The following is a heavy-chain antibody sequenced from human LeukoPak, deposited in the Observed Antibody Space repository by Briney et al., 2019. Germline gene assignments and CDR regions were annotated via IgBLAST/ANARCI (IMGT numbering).Heavy chain of an antibody. CDR3: AHSPPSPSLRFLEWLSAPFDY. CDR1: GGTFSSYA. V-gene: IGHV1-69*05. Sequence: SVKVSCKASGGTFSSYAISWVRQAPGQGLEWMGGIIPVFGTANYAQKFQGRVTITTDESTSTAYMELSSLRSEDTAVYYCAHSPPSPSLRFLEWLSAPFDYWGQGTLVTVSS. J-gene: IGHJ4*02. D-gene: IGHD3-3*01. CDR2: IIPVFGTA.